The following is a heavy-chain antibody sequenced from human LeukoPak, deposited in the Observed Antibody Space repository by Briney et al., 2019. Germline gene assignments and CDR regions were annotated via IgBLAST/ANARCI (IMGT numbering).Heavy chain of an antibody. D-gene: IGHD1-14*01. CDR1: GDSISSGDYY. V-gene: IGHV4-61*02. CDR3: ARGGLISLANNPLGAFDI. CDR2: ISSSGST. J-gene: IGHJ3*02. Sequence: SETLSLTCTVSGDSISSGDYYWSWIRQPAGKGLEWIGRISSSGSTNYNPSLKSRVTISVDTSKNQFSLQLNSVTPEDTAVYYCARGGLISLANNPLGAFDIWGQGTMVSVSS.